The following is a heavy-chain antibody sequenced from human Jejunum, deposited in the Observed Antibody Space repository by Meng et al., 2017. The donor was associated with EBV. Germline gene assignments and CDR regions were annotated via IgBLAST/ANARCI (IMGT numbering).Heavy chain of an antibody. CDR3: ARVLNYDGSGYHPYGMDV. V-gene: IGHV3-21*01. CDR1: GFTFRTYS. Sequence: EVQLVESGGXLVKPGGSLILSCAAAGFTFRTYSMSWVRQTPGKGLEWVSSISTSGTYTYYADSVKGRFIISRDDANNSLYLQMNSLRAEDTAVYYCARVLNYDGSGYHPYGMDVWGQGTTVTVAS. J-gene: IGHJ6*02. CDR2: ISTSGTYT. D-gene: IGHD3-22*01.